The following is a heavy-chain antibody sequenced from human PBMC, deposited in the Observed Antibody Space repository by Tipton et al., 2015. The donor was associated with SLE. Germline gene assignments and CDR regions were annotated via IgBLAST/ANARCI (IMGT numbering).Heavy chain of an antibody. J-gene: IGHJ6*02. V-gene: IGHV3-21*01. Sequence: SLRLSCAASGFTVSSYSMNWVRQAPGKGLEWVSSISSSSSYIHYADSVKGRFTISRDNAKNSLYLQMNSLRAEDAAVYYCASRYFFGMDVWGQGTTVTVSS. CDR2: ISSSSSYI. CDR1: GFTVSSYS. CDR3: ASRYFFGMDV.